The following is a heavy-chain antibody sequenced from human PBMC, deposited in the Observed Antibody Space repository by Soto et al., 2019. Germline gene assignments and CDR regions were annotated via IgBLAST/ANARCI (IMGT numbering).Heavy chain of an antibody. CDR3: AHSRCGGDCLRSYSSHYYYGMDV. CDR2: IYWDDDK. Sequence: QITLKESGPTLVKPTQTLTLTCTFSGFSLSTGGVGVGWIRQPPGKALEWLALIYWDDDKCYSPSLKSRLTVTKDTSKNQVVLTMTNMDPVDTATYYCAHSRCGGDCLRSYSSHYYYGMDVWGQGTTVTVSS. D-gene: IGHD2-21*02. CDR1: GFSLSTGGVG. V-gene: IGHV2-5*02. J-gene: IGHJ6*02.